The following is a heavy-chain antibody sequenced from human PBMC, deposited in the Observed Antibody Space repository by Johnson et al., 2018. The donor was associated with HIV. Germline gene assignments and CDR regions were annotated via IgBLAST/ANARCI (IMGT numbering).Heavy chain of an antibody. D-gene: IGHD3-22*01. Sequence: QLLESGGGLVKPGGSLRLSCAVSGVIFSDYYMSWIRQAPGKGLEWVSLIAASGDSTYYADSVRGRFTISRDNSKNTLYLQMNSLRAEDTAVYYCARSPITMIVVLDGAFDIWGQGTLVTVSS. J-gene: IGHJ3*02. CDR2: IAASGDST. CDR1: GVIFSDYY. V-gene: IGHV3-23*01. CDR3: ARSPITMIVVLDGAFDI.